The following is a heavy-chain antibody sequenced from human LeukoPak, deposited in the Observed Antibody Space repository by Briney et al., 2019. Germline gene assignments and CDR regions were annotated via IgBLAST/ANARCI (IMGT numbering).Heavy chain of an antibody. Sequence: GGSLRLSCAASGFTFSSYAMHWVRQAPGKGLEWVAVISYDGSNKYYADSVKGRFTISRDNSKNTLYLQMNSLRAEDTAVYYCAKWKYSNSGIDDYWGQGTLVTVSS. CDR2: ISYDGSNK. J-gene: IGHJ4*02. D-gene: IGHD6-6*01. V-gene: IGHV3-30-3*02. CDR3: AKWKYSNSGIDDY. CDR1: GFTFSSYA.